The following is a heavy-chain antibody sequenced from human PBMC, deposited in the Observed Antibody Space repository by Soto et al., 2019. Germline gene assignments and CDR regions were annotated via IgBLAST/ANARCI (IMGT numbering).Heavy chain of an antibody. D-gene: IGHD6-13*01. CDR3: ARGGYGRKDY. V-gene: IGHV4-34*01. Sequence: QVQLQQWGAGLLKPSETLSLTCAVYGGSFSGYYWSWIRQPPGKGLEWIGEINHSGSTNYNPSLKSRVTISVDTSKNQCSLKLSSVTAAGTAVYYCARGGYGRKDYWGQGTLVTVSS. J-gene: IGHJ4*02. CDR2: INHSGST. CDR1: GGSFSGYY.